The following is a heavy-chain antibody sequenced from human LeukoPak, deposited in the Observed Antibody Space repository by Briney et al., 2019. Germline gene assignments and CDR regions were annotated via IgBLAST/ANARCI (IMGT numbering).Heavy chain of an antibody. CDR2: INKGATHM. J-gene: IGHJ4*02. V-gene: IGHV3-21*01. CDR1: QFSFRSYS. Sequence: PGGSLRLSCAASQFSFRSYSFNWGRQAPGQGLEWVSSINKGATHMYYADSMRGRFTVSRDDAKNSLYLQMDSLRAEDTAVYYCVRLRRNSDPRCYYYHYDYWGRGTLVTVSS. CDR3: VRLRRNSDPRCYYYHYDY. D-gene: IGHD2-15*01.